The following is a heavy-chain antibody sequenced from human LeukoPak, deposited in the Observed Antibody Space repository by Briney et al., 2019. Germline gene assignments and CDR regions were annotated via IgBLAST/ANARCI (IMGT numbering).Heavy chain of an antibody. Sequence: GGPLRLSCTGSGFTFSDYYMTWLRQAPGKGLEYISFITSSGATTYYADSVKGRFTISRDNAKNSLYLQVDSLRAEDTAVYYCARGDEGDTTVLRGGYFDYWGQGTLVTVSS. D-gene: IGHD4-17*01. V-gene: IGHV3-11*04. J-gene: IGHJ4*02. CDR2: ITSSGATT. CDR3: ARGDEGDTTVLRGGYFDY. CDR1: GFTFSDYY.